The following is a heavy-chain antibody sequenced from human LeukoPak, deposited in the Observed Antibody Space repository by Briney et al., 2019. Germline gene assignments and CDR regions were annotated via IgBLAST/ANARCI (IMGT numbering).Heavy chain of an antibody. CDR3: ARDYYDSSGYYPNLYYFDY. Sequence: GASVKVSCKASGYTFTNYAMHWVRQAPGQRLEWMGWINAGNGNTRYSQKFQGRVTITRDTSASTAYMELSSLRSEDTAVYYCARDYYDSSGYYPNLYYFDYWGQGTLVTVSS. J-gene: IGHJ4*02. CDR2: INAGNGNT. CDR1: GYTFTNYA. V-gene: IGHV1-3*01. D-gene: IGHD3-22*01.